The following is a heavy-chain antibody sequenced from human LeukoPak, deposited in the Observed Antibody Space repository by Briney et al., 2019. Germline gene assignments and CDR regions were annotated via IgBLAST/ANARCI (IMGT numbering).Heavy chain of an antibody. V-gene: IGHV3-23*01. J-gene: IGHJ4*02. CDR1: GFTFSSYG. Sequence: PGGSLRLSCAASGFTFSSYGMSWVRQAPGKGLEWVSAISGSGGTTYYPDSEKGRFTIPRDNSKYTLYLQMNSLRAEDTAVYYGAKDPMVRGVIITYVLKPRSYYFDYWGQGTLVTVSS. D-gene: IGHD3-10*01. CDR2: ISGSGGTT. CDR3: AKDPMVRGVIITYVLKPRSYYFDY.